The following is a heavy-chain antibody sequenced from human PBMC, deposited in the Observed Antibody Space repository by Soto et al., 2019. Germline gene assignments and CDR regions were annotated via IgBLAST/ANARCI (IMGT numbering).Heavy chain of an antibody. CDR1: GGIFSTYA. V-gene: IGHV1-69*01. J-gene: IGHJ4*02. Sequence: QVHLVQSGADVKKPGSSVKVSCKASGGIFSTYAISWLRQAPGQGLEWMGGIIPLFGTPNYAQRFQGRGTITEDDSTSTAYMELSRLRSEDRAVYYCARDRDDYASGNGYNRIDFWGQGPLVTVSS. CDR2: IIPLFGTP. CDR3: ARDRDDYASGNGYNRIDF. D-gene: IGHD3-10*01.